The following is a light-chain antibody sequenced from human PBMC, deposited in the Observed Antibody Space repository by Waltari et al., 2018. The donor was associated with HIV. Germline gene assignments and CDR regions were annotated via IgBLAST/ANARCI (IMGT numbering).Light chain of an antibody. V-gene: IGKV1-5*03. CDR3: QQYYLSPWT. CDR1: QSISNW. CDR2: KAS. J-gene: IGKJ1*01. Sequence: DIQMTQSLSTLSASVGDRVTLTCRASQSISNWLAWHQQKPGNDPKLLIYKASTLEQGVPSRFRGSGSGTEFTLTINSLQPDDFATYFCQQYYLSPWTFGQGARV.